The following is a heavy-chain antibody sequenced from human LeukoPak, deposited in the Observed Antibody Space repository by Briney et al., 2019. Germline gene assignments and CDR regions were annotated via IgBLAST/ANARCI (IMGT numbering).Heavy chain of an antibody. V-gene: IGHV4-34*01. CDR2: INHSGST. CDR3: ARDARYCSSTSCKWARGRRFDP. D-gene: IGHD2-2*01. Sequence: PSETLSLTCAVYGGSFSGYYWSWIRQPPGKGLEWIGEINHSGSTNCNPSLKSRVTISVDTSKNQFSLKLSSVTAADTAVYYCARDARYCSSTSCKWARGRRFDPWGQGTLVTVSS. CDR1: GGSFSGYY. J-gene: IGHJ5*02.